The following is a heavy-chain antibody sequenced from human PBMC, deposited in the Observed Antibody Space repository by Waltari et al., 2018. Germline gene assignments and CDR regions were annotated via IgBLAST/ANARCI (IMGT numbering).Heavy chain of an antibody. V-gene: IGHV1-69*01. CDR3: ARDPAYSSGWYGGFDY. CDR2: ISPIFGTA. Sequence: QVQLVQSGAEVKKPGSSVQVSCKASGGTFSSYAISWVRQAPGQGLEWMGGISPIFGTANYAQKCQGRVTITADESTSTAYMELSSLRSEDTAVYYCARDPAYSSGWYGGFDYWGQGTLVTVSS. D-gene: IGHD6-19*01. CDR1: GGTFSSYA. J-gene: IGHJ4*02.